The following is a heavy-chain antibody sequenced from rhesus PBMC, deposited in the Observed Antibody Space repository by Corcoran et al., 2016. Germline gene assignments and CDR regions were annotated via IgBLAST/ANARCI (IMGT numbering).Heavy chain of an antibody. D-gene: IGHD4-29*01. Sequence: EVQLVESGGGLVQPGGSLRLSCAASGFTFSSYGMTWVRQAPGKGLEWVSLIINGGGSTYYADCVKGRFTISRDNSKNTLSLQMNSLRAEDTAVYYCANYDYGSSYDFDYWGQGVLVTVSS. J-gene: IGHJ4*01. CDR2: IINGGGST. V-gene: IGHV3S5*01. CDR3: ANYDYGSSYDFDY. CDR1: GFTFSSYG.